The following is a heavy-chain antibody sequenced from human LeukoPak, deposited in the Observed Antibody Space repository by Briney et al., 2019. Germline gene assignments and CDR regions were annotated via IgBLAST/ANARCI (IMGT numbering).Heavy chain of an antibody. CDR1: GFTFSTYS. J-gene: IGHJ5*02. Sequence: GGSLRPSCAASGFTFSTYSMDWVRQAPGRGLEWVSSISSGSVSIYYADSVKGRFTISRDNAKNSLYLQMNSLRAEDTAVYYCVRGSSGTVVRGVSWAWFDPWGQGTLVTVSS. CDR3: VRGSSGTVVRGVSWAWFDP. CDR2: ISSGSVSI. V-gene: IGHV3-21*01. D-gene: IGHD3-10*01.